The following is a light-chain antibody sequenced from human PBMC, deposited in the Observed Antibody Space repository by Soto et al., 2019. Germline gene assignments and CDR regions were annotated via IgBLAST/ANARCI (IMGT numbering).Light chain of an antibody. CDR1: QDISNY. Sequence: IQITQSPSSLSASVGDRVTITCQASQDISNYLNWYQQKQGKPPKLLIYDASNLETGVPSRFSGSGSGTDFTFPISRLQPEDIETYYCQQYDNLPLTFGGGTKVDIK. V-gene: IGKV1-33*01. J-gene: IGKJ4*01. CDR2: DAS. CDR3: QQYDNLPLT.